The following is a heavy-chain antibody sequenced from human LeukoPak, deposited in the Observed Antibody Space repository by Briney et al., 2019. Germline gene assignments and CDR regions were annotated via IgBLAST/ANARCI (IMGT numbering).Heavy chain of an antibody. D-gene: IGHD6-13*01. CDR2: IIPIFGTA. V-gene: IGHV1-69*13. J-gene: IGHJ5*02. Sequence: SVKVSCKASGGTFSSYAISWVRQAPGQGLEWMGGIIPIFGTANYAQKFQGRVTITADESTSTAYMELSSLRSEDTAVYYCARARREYSSSWYGENWFDPWGQGTLVTVSS. CDR3: ARARREYSSSWYGENWFDP. CDR1: GGTFSSYA.